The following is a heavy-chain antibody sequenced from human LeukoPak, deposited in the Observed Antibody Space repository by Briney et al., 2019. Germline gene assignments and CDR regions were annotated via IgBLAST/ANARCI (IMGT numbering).Heavy chain of an antibody. CDR2: IIPIFGTA. Sequence: ASVKVSCKASGGTFSSYAISWVRQAPAQGLKWMGGIIPIFGTANYAQKFQGRVTITADESTSTAYMELSSLRSEDTAVYYCARSPYCSGGSCYFAASDIWGQGTTVTVSS. CDR1: GGTFSSYA. J-gene: IGHJ3*02. CDR3: ARSPYCSGGSCYFAASDI. V-gene: IGHV1-69*01. D-gene: IGHD2-15*01.